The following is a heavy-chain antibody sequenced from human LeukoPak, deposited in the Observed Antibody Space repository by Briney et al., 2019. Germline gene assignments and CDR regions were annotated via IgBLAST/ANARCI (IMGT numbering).Heavy chain of an antibody. CDR1: GYTFTAHD. CDR2: MNPKSGST. Sequence: ASAKVSCKTSGYTFTAHDIFWVRQAAGQGLEWMGWMNPKSGSTAYAQKVQGRVTFTRNTSITTAYLDLTNLRYEDTAMYYCTRGRQMSINWYFDLWGRGTQVTVAS. V-gene: IGHV1-8*03. CDR3: TRGRQMSINWYFDL. D-gene: IGHD3-10*01. J-gene: IGHJ2*01.